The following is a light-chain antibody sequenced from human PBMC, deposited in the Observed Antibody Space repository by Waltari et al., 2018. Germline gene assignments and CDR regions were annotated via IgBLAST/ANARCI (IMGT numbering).Light chain of an antibody. CDR2: AAS. V-gene: IGKV3-20*01. J-gene: IGKJ2*01. Sequence: EIVLTQSPGTLSLSPGERATLSCRASQSITNNYLAWYQQRPGQAPRILIYAASSRVTGIPDRFSGSGSGTGFPLTISRLEPADFAVYYCQQYGSSPLYTFGQGTKLEIK. CDR3: QQYGSSPLYT. CDR1: QSITNNY.